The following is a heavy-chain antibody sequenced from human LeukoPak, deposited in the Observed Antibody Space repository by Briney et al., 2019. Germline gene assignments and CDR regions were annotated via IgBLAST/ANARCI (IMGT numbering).Heavy chain of an antibody. CDR2: VYHCGSS. D-gene: IGHD6-6*01. Sequence: KPSETLSLTCTVSGYSISSGFYWGWIRQPPGKGLEWIGNVYHCGSSYYNPSLKSRVTISVDTSKNQFSLNLYSVAAADTAVYYCARRVGSSDCFDYWGQGTLVTVSS. J-gene: IGHJ4*02. V-gene: IGHV4-38-2*02. CDR3: ARRVGSSDCFDY. CDR1: GYSISSGFY.